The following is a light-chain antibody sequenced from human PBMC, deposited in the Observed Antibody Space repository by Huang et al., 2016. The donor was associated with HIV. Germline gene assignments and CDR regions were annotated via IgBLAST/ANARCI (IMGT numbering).Light chain of an antibody. CDR3: QQYNNWPYT. CDR1: QSVGST. CDR2: GSS. V-gene: IGKV3-15*01. J-gene: IGKJ2*01. Sequence: DTVMTQTPATLSVSPGARATLSFRASQSVGSTLAWFQQKPGQAPRLLIHGSSTRATGFPVRFSGSGSGTEFTLTISSLQSEDFAVYYCQQYNNWPYTFGQGTKLEIK.